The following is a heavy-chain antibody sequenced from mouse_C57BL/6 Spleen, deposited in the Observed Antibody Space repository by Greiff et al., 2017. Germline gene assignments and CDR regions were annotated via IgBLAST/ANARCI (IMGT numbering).Heavy chain of an antibody. Sequence: EVQRVESGGGLVKPGGSLKLSCAASGFTFSSYTMSWVRQTPEKRLEWVATISDGGSYTYYPDNVKGRFTISRDNAKNNLYLKMSHLKSEDTARXDCARDQGGTEARDDWGQGTSVTVSS. V-gene: IGHV5-4*01. J-gene: IGHJ4*01. D-gene: IGHD4-1*01. CDR3: ARDQGGTEARDD. CDR2: ISDGGSYT. CDR1: GFTFSSYT.